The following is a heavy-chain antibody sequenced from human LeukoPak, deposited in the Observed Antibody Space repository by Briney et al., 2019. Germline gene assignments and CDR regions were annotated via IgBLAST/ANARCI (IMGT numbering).Heavy chain of an antibody. D-gene: IGHD1-26*01. V-gene: IGHV4-34*01. CDR2: INHSGST. J-gene: IGHJ4*02. Sequence: SETLSLTCAVYGGSFSGYYWSWIRQPPGKGLEWIGEINHSGSTNYNPSLKSRVTISVDTSKNQFSLKLSPVTAADTAVYYCARRNIVGATLKYWGQGTLVTVSS. CDR1: GGSFSGYY. CDR3: ARRNIVGATLKY.